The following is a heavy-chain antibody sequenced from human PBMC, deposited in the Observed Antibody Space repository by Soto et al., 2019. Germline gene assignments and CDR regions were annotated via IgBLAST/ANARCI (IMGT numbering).Heavy chain of an antibody. J-gene: IGHJ4*02. CDR3: ATCKMATSPLYYFDY. CDR1: GGSFSGYY. D-gene: IGHD5-12*01. CDR2: IYYIGST. V-gene: IGHV4-34*01. Sequence: SETLSLTCAVYGGSFSGYYWSWIRQPPGKGLEWIGYIYYIGSTYYNPSLNSRVTISLDTSKSQFSLRLSSVTAADTAVYYCATCKMATSPLYYFDYWGQGALVTVSS.